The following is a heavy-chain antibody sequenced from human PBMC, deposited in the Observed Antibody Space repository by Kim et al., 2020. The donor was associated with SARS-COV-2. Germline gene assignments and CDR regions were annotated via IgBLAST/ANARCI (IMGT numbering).Heavy chain of an antibody. V-gene: IGHV3-15*01. Sequence: GGSLRLSCAASGFTFSNAWMSWVRQAPGKGLEWVGRIKSKTDGGTTDYAAPVKGRFTISRDDSKNTLYLQMNSLKTEDTAVYYCTTDGAADYDILTGYYVRVVFDYWGQGTLVTVSS. J-gene: IGHJ4*02. D-gene: IGHD3-9*01. CDR2: IKSKTDGGTT. CDR1: GFTFSNAW. CDR3: TTDGAADYDILTGYYVRVVFDY.